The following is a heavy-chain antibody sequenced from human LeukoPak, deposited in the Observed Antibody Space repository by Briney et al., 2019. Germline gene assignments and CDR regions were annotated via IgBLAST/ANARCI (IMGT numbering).Heavy chain of an antibody. Sequence: GGSLRLSCAASGFTFSSYAMSWVRQAPGKGLEWVSAISGSGSSTYYADSVKGRFTISRDNSKNTLYLQMNSLRAEDTAVYYCAKSNYDFWSGYFDYWGQGTLVTVSS. CDR1: GFTFSSYA. CDR3: AKSNYDFWSGYFDY. D-gene: IGHD3-3*01. J-gene: IGHJ4*02. V-gene: IGHV3-23*01. CDR2: ISGSGSST.